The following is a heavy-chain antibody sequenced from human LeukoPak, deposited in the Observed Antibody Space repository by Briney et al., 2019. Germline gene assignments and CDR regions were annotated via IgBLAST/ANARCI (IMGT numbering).Heavy chain of an antibody. CDR2: IYSGGST. CDR1: GFTVSSNY. CDR3: ANPGDGDPFDY. V-gene: IGHV3-53*01. J-gene: IGHJ4*02. D-gene: IGHD4-17*01. Sequence: PGGSLRLSCAASGFTVSSNYMSWVRQAPGKGLEWVSVIYSGGSTYYADSVKGRFTISRDNSKNTLYLQMNSLRAEDTAVYYCANPGDGDPFDYWGQGTLVTVSS.